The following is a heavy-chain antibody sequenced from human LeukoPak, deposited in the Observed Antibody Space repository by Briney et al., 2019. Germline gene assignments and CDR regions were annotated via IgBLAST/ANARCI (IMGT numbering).Heavy chain of an antibody. D-gene: IGHD3-3*01. CDR2: ISYDGTNK. V-gene: IGHV3-30*01. CDR3: ARSIFGVVLMPLDFDY. J-gene: IGHJ4*02. CDR1: GFTFSSYA. Sequence: GGSLRLSCAASGFTFSSYAMHWVRQAPGKGLEWVAIISYDGTNKYYADSVKGRFTVSRVNSKNTLYLHMNSLRAEDTAVYYCARSIFGVVLMPLDFDYWGQGTLVTVSS.